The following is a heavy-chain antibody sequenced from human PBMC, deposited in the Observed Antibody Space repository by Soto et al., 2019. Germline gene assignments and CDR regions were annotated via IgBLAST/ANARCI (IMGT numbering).Heavy chain of an antibody. J-gene: IGHJ5*02. CDR1: GGTFSSYA. V-gene: IGHV1-69*13. CDR3: ARSRYCSSTSRYIGWFDH. CDR2: IIPIFGTA. Sequence: ASVKVSCKASGGTFSSYAISWVRQAPGQGLEWMGGIIPIFGTANYAQKFQGRVTITADESTSTAYMELSSLRSEDTAVYYCARSRYCSSTSRYIGWFDHWGQGTLVTVSS. D-gene: IGHD2-2*02.